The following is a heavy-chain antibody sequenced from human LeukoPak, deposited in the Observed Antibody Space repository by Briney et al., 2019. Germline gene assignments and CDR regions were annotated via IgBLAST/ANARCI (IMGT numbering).Heavy chain of an antibody. V-gene: IGHV3-30-3*01. CDR1: GFTFSSYA. D-gene: IGHD3-22*01. CDR2: ISYDGSNK. J-gene: IGHJ4*02. CDR3: AKDLDDSSGYLIGLGY. Sequence: GGSLRLSCAASGFTFSSYAMHWVRQAPGKGLEWVAVISYDGSNKYYADSVKGRFSISRDNSKNTLYLQMNSLRAEDTAVYYCAKDLDDSSGYLIGLGYWGQGTLVTVSS.